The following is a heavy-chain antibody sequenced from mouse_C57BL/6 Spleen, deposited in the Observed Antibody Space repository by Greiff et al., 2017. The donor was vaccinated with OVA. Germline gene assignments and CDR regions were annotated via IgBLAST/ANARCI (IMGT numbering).Heavy chain of an antibody. CDR2: IWRGGST. J-gene: IGHJ4*01. V-gene: IGHV2-5*01. D-gene: IGHD3-3*01. CDR3: AKKEGLYYGMDY. Sequence: VQLQQSGPGLVQPSQSLSITCTVSGFSLTSYGVHWVRQSPGKGLEWLGVIWRGGSTDYNAAFMSRLSITKDNSKSQVFFKLNSLQADDTAIYYCAKKEGLYYGMDYWGQGTSVTVSS. CDR1: GFSLTSYG.